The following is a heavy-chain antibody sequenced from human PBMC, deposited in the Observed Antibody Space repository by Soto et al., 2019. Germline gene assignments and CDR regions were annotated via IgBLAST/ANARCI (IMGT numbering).Heavy chain of an antibody. J-gene: IGHJ2*01. Sequence: QVQLVQSGAEVKKPGASVKVSCKASGYTFTSYGIIWVRQAPGHGLEWMGWISAYNGNTNYAQNLQGRVTMTTDTHTSTAYMELRSLRSDDTAVYCCAGDDGYSSGRGYFDLWGRGTLVTVSS. D-gene: IGHD6-19*01. CDR2: ISAYNGNT. V-gene: IGHV1-18*01. CDR3: AGDDGYSSGRGYFDL. CDR1: GYTFTSYG.